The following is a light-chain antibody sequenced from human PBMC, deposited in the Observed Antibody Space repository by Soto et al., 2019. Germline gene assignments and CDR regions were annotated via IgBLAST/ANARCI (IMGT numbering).Light chain of an antibody. CDR3: AAWDDSLNGVV. CDR1: SSNIGSNT. CDR2: RNN. V-gene: IGLV1-44*01. Sequence: QSVLTQPPSASGTPGQRVTISCSGSSSNIGSNTVNWYQQLPGTAHKLLIYRNNQRPSGVPDRFSGSKSGTSASLAISGLQSEDEADYYCAAWDDSLNGVVFGGGTKVTVL. J-gene: IGLJ2*01.